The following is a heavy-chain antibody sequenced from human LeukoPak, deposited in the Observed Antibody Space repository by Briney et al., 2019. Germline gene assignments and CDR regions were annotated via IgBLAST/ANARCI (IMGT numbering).Heavy chain of an antibody. V-gene: IGHV1-18*01. CDR2: ISAYNGNT. D-gene: IGHD3-10*01. CDR1: GYTFTSYG. CDR3: ARETLWFGEKPFDY. Sequence: ASVKVSCKASGYTFTSYGISWVRQAPGQGLEWMGWISAYNGNTNYAQKLQGRVTMTTDTSTSTAYMELRSLRSDDTAVYYCARETLWFGEKPFDYWGQGTLVTVSS. J-gene: IGHJ4*02.